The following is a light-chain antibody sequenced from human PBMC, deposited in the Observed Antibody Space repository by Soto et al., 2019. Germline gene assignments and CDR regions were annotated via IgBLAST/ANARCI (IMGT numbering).Light chain of an antibody. V-gene: IGLV2-8*01. CDR3: SSYAGINAFYV. CDR1: SSDVGAYNS. J-gene: IGLJ1*01. CDR2: EVS. Sequence: QSALTQPPSASGSPGQSVTISCTGTSSDVGAYNSVSWYQQHPGKAPKLIIYEVSKRPSGVPDRFSGSKSGNTASLTVSGLQAEDEADYYCSSYAGINAFYVFGTGTKLTVL.